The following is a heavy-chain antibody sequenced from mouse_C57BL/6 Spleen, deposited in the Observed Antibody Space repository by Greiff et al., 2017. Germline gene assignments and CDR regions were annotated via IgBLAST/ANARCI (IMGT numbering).Heavy chain of an antibody. J-gene: IGHJ3*01. D-gene: IGHD1-1*01. V-gene: IGHV1-61*01. CDR1: GYTFTSYW. CDR2: IYPSDSET. CDR3: ARVRGFGSSPAWFAC. Sequence: QVQLQQPGAELVRPGSSVKLSCKASGYTFTSYWMDWVKQRPGQGLEWIGNIYPSDSETHYTQKFKDQATLTVDKSSSPSYMQLSILTSEYSAVYYCARVRGFGSSPAWFACWGQGTLVTVSA.